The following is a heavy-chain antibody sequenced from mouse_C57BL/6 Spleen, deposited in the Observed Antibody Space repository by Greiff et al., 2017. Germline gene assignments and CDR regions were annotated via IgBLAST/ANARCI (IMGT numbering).Heavy chain of an antibody. Sequence: EVQLQQSGPVLVKPGASVKMSCKASGYTFTDYCMNWVKQSPGKGLEWIGVINPYNGGTSYNQKFTGKATLTVDKSSSTAYMVLNSLTSEDSAVYYCGRYYCGSGYGYFDVWGTGTTVTVSS. D-gene: IGHD1-1*01. V-gene: IGHV1-19*01. J-gene: IGHJ1*03. CDR1: GYTFTDYC. CDR3: GRYYCGSGYGYFDV. CDR2: INPYNGGT.